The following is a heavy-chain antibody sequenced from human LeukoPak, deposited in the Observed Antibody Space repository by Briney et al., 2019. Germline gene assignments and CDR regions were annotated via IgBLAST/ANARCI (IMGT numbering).Heavy chain of an antibody. Sequence: SGGSLRLSCAASGFAFSSYWMHWVRHAPGKGLVWVSRIKSDGSTTSYADSVKGRFTISRDNAKNTLYLQMNSLRAEDTAVYYCAKSDWFDPWGQGTLVIVSS. CDR1: GFAFSSYW. J-gene: IGHJ5*02. CDR2: IKSDGSTT. CDR3: AKSDWFDP. V-gene: IGHV3-74*01.